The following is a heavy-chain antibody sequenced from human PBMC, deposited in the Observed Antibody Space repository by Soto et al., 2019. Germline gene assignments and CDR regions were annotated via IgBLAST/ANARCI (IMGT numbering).Heavy chain of an antibody. CDR1: RFTFSSYG. Sequence: PGGSLRLSCAASRFTFSSYGMHWVRQAPGKGLEWVALISHVGNNENYADSVKGRFTISRDNSKNTLYLQMNSLRAEDTAVYYCAKDRFVSGWYSIDYWGQGT. CDR2: ISHVGNNE. CDR3: AKDRFVSGWYSIDY. V-gene: IGHV3-30*18. J-gene: IGHJ4*02. D-gene: IGHD6-19*01.